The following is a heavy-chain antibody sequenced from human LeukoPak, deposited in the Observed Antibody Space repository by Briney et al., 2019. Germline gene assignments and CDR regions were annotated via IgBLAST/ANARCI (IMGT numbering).Heavy chain of an antibody. J-gene: IGHJ4*02. D-gene: IGHD6-25*01. CDR3: ARGQRYRY. Sequence: SETLSLTCAVYGGSFSGYYWSWIRQPPGKGLEWIGEINHSGSTYYNPSLKSRVTISVDTSKNQFSPKLSSVTAADTAVYYCARGQRYRYWGQGTLVTVSS. CDR2: INHSGST. CDR1: GGSFSGYY. V-gene: IGHV4-34*01.